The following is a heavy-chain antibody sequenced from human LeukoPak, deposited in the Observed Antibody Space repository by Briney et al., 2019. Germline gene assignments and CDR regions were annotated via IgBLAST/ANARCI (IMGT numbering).Heavy chain of an antibody. V-gene: IGHV3-53*01. CDR2: IYRDGS. CDR3: ARVGNSWPHYYFDS. J-gene: IGHJ4*02. CDR1: GFNVSSNY. Sequence: GGSLRLSFAASGFNVSSNYMSWVRQAPGKGLEWVSVIYRDGSTDSVKGRFTISRDNSKSTLYLQMNSLRAEDTAVYYCARVGNSWPHYYFDSWGRGTLVTVSS. D-gene: IGHD6-13*01.